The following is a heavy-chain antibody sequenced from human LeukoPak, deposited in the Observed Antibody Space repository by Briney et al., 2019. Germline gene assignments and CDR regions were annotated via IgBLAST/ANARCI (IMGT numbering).Heavy chain of an antibody. Sequence: SETLSLTCAVYGGSFSGYYWSWIRQPPGKGLEWIGEINHSGSTNYNPSLKSRVTISVDTSKNQFSLKLSSVTAADTAVYYCARGLGYSGSYGAFDIWGQGIMVTVSS. V-gene: IGHV4-34*01. CDR1: GGSFSGYY. CDR2: INHSGST. CDR3: ARGLGYSGSYGAFDI. D-gene: IGHD1-26*01. J-gene: IGHJ3*02.